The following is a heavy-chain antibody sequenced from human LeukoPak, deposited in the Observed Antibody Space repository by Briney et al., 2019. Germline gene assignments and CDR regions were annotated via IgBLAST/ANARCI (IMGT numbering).Heavy chain of an antibody. CDR3: ARAVRWLRREFDY. V-gene: IGHV4-34*01. CDR2: INHSGST. J-gene: IGHJ4*02. Sequence: PSETLSLTCAVYGGSFSGYYWSWIRQPPGKGLEWIGEINHSGSTNYNPSLKSRVTISVDTSKNQFSLKLSSVTAADTAVYYCARAVRWLRREFDYWGQGTLVTVSS. D-gene: IGHD5-24*01. CDR1: GGSFSGYY.